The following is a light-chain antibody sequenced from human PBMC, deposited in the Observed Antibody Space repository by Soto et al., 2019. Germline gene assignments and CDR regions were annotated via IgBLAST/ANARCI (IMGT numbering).Light chain of an antibody. CDR2: KAA. CDR3: QQYNSYSLT. V-gene: IGKV1-5*03. CDR1: DNIVHW. Sequence: DIQMTQSPSTLSASVGDRVAITCRASDNIVHWVAWYQQKPGKAPKLLIYKAANLADEVPSRFSGSGSGTDFTLTISSLQPDDFATYYCQQYNSYSLTFGQGTKVDIK. J-gene: IGKJ1*01.